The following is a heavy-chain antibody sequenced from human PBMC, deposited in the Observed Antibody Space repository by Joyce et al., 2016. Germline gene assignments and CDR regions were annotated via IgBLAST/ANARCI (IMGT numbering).Heavy chain of an antibody. D-gene: IGHD2-2*01. CDR1: GFSLSTSGMR. V-gene: IGHV2-70*04. Sequence: QVTLKESGPALVKPTQTLTLTCTFSGFSLSTSGMRVSWIRQPPGKALEWLARIDWTEDKCYSSSLKTRLTISKDTSKNQVVLTMTKMDPVDTATYYCARTPYDCSSTSCQHYMDVWGEGTTVTVSS. J-gene: IGHJ6*03. CDR3: ARTPYDCSSTSCQHYMDV. CDR2: IDWTEDK.